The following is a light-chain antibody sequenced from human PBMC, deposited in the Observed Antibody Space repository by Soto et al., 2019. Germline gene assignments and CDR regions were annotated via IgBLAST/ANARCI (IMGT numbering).Light chain of an antibody. V-gene: IGKV3-20*01. J-gene: IGKJ4*01. Sequence: EIVLTQSPGTLSLSPGERATLSCRASQSVSSNYLAWYHQKPDQAPRLLIHGASRRAYGIPDRFSGSGSGRDFTLTISRLEPEDFAVYYCQQYGSSPLTFGGGTKVEIK. CDR1: QSVSSNY. CDR3: QQYGSSPLT. CDR2: GAS.